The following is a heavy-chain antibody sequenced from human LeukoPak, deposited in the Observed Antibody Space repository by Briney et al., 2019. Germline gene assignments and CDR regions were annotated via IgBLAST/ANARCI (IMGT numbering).Heavy chain of an antibody. D-gene: IGHD5-24*01. CDR1: GGTFSSYA. CDR2: ISAYNGNT. V-gene: IGHV1-18*01. Sequence: ASVKVSCKASGGTFSSYAISWVRQAPGQGLEWMGWISAYNGNTNYAQKLQGRVTMTTDTSTSTAYMELRSLRSDDTAVYYCARVEESVWYFDLWGCGTLVTVSS. CDR3: ARVEESVWYFDL. J-gene: IGHJ2*01.